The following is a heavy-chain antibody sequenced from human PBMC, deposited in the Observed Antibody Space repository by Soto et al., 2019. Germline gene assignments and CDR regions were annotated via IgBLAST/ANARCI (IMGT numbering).Heavy chain of an antibody. CDR1: GDSISSSHYY. CDR2: IFYSGST. J-gene: IGHJ4*02. Sequence: PSETLSLTCTVSGDSISSSHYYWTWIRQLPGKGLEWIGHIFYSGSTPYNPSLKSRVTISLDTSKNQFSLKLGSVTAADTAVYYCARDKGIAADNWGQGTLVTVSS. D-gene: IGHD6-13*01. V-gene: IGHV4-31*03. CDR3: ARDKGIAADN.